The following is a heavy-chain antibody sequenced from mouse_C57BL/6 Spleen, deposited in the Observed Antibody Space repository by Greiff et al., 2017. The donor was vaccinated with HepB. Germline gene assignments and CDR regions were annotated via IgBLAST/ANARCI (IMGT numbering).Heavy chain of an antibody. D-gene: IGHD1-1*01. Sequence: VKLMESGPGLVQPSQSLSITCTVSGFSLTSYGVHWVRQSPGKGLEWLGVIWSGGSTDYNAAFISRLSISKDNSKSQVFFKMNSLQADDTAIYYCATLTTVEEDFDYWGQGTTLTVSS. CDR1: GFSLTSYG. J-gene: IGHJ2*01. CDR2: IWSGGST. V-gene: IGHV2-2*01. CDR3: ATLTTVEEDFDY.